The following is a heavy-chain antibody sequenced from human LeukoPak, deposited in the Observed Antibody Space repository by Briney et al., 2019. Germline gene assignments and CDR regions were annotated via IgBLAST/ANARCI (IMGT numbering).Heavy chain of an antibody. J-gene: IGHJ4*02. D-gene: IGHD2-21*01. CDR1: GYTLTELS. Sequence: ASVKVSCKVSGYTLTELSMHWVRQAPGKGLEWMGGFDPEDSETIYAKKFQGRVTMTEDTSTDTAYMELSSLRSEDTAVYYCAKSPFFCGGDCWGQGTLVTVSS. V-gene: IGHV1-24*01. CDR3: AKSPFFCGGDC. CDR2: FDPEDSET.